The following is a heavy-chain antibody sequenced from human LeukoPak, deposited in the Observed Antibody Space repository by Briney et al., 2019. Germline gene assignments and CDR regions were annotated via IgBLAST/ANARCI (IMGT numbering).Heavy chain of an antibody. V-gene: IGHV4-59*08. CDR3: ARRVWYSSSWYETNYFDY. CDR2: IFHSGTT. Sequence: SETLSLTCKVSGGSINSHYWSWIRQPPGKGLEYVGFIFHSGTTYYNPSLRSRVTISVATSKSQFSLQLTSLTAADTAVYYCARRVWYSSSWYETNYFDYWGQGTLVTVSS. CDR1: GGSINSHY. J-gene: IGHJ4*02. D-gene: IGHD6-13*01.